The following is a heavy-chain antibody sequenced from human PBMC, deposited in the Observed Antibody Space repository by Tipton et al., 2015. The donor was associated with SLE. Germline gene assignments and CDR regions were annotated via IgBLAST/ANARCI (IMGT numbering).Heavy chain of an antibody. Sequence: TLSLTCTVSGDSISSSYWWTWVRQPPGKGLEWIGEIYHNGITYYNPSLKSRVTISVDTSKNQFSLKLTSVAAADTATYYCARSSFLYRKPPNELDNWGQGTLVTVSS. D-gene: IGHD1-26*01. CDR3: ARSSFLYRKPPNELDN. J-gene: IGHJ1*01. CDR1: GDSISSSYW. V-gene: IGHV4-4*02. CDR2: IYHNGIT.